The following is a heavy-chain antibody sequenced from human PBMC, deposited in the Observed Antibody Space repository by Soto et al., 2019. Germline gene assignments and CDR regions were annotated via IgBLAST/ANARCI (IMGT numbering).Heavy chain of an antibody. CDR2: IYYSGST. V-gene: IGHV4-59*11. Sequence: ETRSLTCTVADVSSSSHDWSWIRQTHGKGLEWIGYIYYSGSTNYNPSLKSRVTISVDTSKNQFSLKLSSVTAADTAVYYCARAPPGIIAAAGHFDYWGQGTLVTVSS. CDR3: ARAPPGIIAAAGHFDY. J-gene: IGHJ4*02. D-gene: IGHD6-13*01. CDR1: DVSSSSHD.